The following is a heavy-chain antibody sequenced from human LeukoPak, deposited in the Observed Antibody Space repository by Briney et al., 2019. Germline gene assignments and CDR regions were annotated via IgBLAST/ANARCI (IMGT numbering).Heavy chain of an antibody. CDR2: INTNTGNP. CDR1: GYTFTSYA. V-gene: IGHV7-4-1*02. Sequence: ASVKVSCKASGYTFTSYAMSWVRQAPGQGLEWMGWINTNTGNPTYAQGFTGRFVFSLDTSVSTAYLQISSLKAEDTAVYYCARGATPYYDFWSGYLSGHKRKRDAFDIWGQGTMVTVSS. D-gene: IGHD3-3*01. J-gene: IGHJ3*02. CDR3: ARGATPYYDFWSGYLSGHKRKRDAFDI.